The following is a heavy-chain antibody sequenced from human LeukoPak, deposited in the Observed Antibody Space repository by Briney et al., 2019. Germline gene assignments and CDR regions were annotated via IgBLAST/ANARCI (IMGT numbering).Heavy chain of an antibody. J-gene: IGHJ6*03. CDR3: ATKSPGNEYYYYMDV. CDR2: ISSSGSTI. Sequence: PGGSLRLSCAASGFTFSSYEMNWVRQAPGKGLEWVSYISSSGSTIYYADSVKGRFTISRDNAKNSLYLQMSSLRAEDTAVYYCATKSPGNEYYYYMDVWGKGTTVTISS. V-gene: IGHV3-48*03. CDR1: GFTFSSYE. D-gene: IGHD1-1*01.